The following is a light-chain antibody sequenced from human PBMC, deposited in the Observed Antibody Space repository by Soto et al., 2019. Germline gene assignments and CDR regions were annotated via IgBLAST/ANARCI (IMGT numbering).Light chain of an antibody. Sequence: DIEMTQSPSSLSASVGDRVTVTCQASQDITYHLNWYQRKPGKAPKLLIYDSANLETGVPSRFSGSGSGTDFTFAISSLQAEDIATYYCQQYDSFPTFGQGTKLEIK. V-gene: IGKV1-33*01. CDR1: QDITYH. CDR3: QQYDSFPT. J-gene: IGKJ2*01. CDR2: DSA.